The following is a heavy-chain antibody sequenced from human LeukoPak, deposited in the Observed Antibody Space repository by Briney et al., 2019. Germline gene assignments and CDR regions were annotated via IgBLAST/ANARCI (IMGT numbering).Heavy chain of an antibody. Sequence: SGGSLRLSCAASGFTFSSYAMNWVRQAPGKGLEWVSSISSSSSYIYYADSVKGRFTISRDNAKNSLYLQMNSLRAEDTAVYYCASWGYCSGGSCQGYYYYGMDVWGQGTTVTVSS. CDR3: ASWGYCSGGSCQGYYYYGMDV. V-gene: IGHV3-21*01. CDR2: ISSSSSYI. D-gene: IGHD2-15*01. CDR1: GFTFSSYA. J-gene: IGHJ6*02.